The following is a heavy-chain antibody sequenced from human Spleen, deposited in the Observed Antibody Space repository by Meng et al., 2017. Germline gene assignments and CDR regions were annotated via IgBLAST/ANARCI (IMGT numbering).Heavy chain of an antibody. V-gene: IGHV4-34*01. CDR1: GGILGDYN. J-gene: IGHJ4*02. CDR2: INHSGST. Sequence: QVQRPRWGAYRLKPSHTLALTGVLSGGILGDYNWSWIRQPPGKGLEWIAEINHSGSTNYTPSLESRATISVDTSQNHLSLKLSSVIAADSAVYYCARGPPTMAPDFDYWGQGTLVTVSS. CDR3: ARGPPTMAPDFDY. D-gene: IGHD5-24*01.